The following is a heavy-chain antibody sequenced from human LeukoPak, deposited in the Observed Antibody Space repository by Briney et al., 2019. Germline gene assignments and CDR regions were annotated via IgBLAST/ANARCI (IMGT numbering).Heavy chain of an antibody. J-gene: IGHJ4*02. CDR3: AKDFEIAAADGNPDY. CDR1: GFTFSSYG. Sequence: GGSLRLSCAASGFTFSSYGMYWVRQAPGKGLEWVAVISHGGSNKYYADPVKGRFTISRDNSKNTLYLQMNSLRAEDTAVYYCAKDFEIAAADGNPDYWGQGTLVTVSS. CDR2: ISHGGSNK. V-gene: IGHV3-30*18. D-gene: IGHD6-13*01.